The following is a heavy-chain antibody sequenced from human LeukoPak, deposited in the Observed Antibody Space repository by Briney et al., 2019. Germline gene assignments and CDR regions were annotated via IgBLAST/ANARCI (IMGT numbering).Heavy chain of an antibody. CDR1: GFTFDDYA. CDR2: ISWNSGSI. Sequence: GGSLRLSCAASGFTFDDYAMHWVRQAPGKGLEWVSGISWNSGSIGYADSVKGRFTISRDNAKNSLYLQMNSLRAEDTALYYCAKATYYYDSSGYYPGKGGEYFDYWGQGTLVTVSS. D-gene: IGHD3-22*01. J-gene: IGHJ4*02. CDR3: AKATYYYDSSGYYPGKGGEYFDY. V-gene: IGHV3-9*01.